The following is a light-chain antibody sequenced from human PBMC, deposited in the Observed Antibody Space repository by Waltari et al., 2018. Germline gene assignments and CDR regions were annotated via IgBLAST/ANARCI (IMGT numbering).Light chain of an antibody. CDR3: VLYLGSGISA. J-gene: IGLJ2*01. CDR1: SGSVSTHYY. V-gene: IGLV8-61*01. CDR2: STN. Sequence: QTVVTQEPSFSVSPGGTVPLTCGLSSGSVSTHYYPTWYQQTPGPAPRTLIYSTNSRSSGVPDRFSGSILGNKAALTITGAQADDESEYYCVLYLGSGISAFGGGTKLTVL.